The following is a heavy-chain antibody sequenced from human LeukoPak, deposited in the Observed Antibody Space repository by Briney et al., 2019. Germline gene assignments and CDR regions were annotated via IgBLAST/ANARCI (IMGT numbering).Heavy chain of an antibody. CDR3: AKDNGYCTSTSCFLEY. V-gene: IGHV3-23*01. J-gene: IGHJ4*02. D-gene: IGHD2-2*03. CDR1: GFIFSSYA. CDR2: ISGSGGST. Sequence: GGSLRLSCAASGFIFSSYAMSWVRQAPGKGLEWVSTISGSGGSTYYADSVKGRFTISRDNSKSTLYLQMNSLGAEDTALYYCAKDNGYCTSTSCFLEYWGQGTLVTVSS.